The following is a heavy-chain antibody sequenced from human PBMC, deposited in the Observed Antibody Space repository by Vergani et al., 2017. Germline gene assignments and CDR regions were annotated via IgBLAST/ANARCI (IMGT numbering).Heavy chain of an antibody. V-gene: IGHV3-7*01. CDR2: IKQDESEK. CDR1: GLTFSSFW. J-gene: IGHJ4*02. D-gene: IGHD6-19*01. Sequence: EVQLVESGGGLVQPGGSLRLSWAAPGLTFSSFWMSWVRQAPGKGLEWVANIKQDESEKYYVDSVKGRFTISRDNAKHSLYLQMNSLRAEDTAVYYCARHGGSGWSLDYWGQGTLVTVSS. CDR3: ARHGGSGWSLDY.